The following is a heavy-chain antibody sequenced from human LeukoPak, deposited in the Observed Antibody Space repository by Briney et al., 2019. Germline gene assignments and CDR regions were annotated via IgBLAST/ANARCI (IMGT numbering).Heavy chain of an antibody. CDR2: IYHSGRT. CDR1: GYSISSGYY. D-gene: IGHD3-22*01. V-gene: IGHV4-38-2*01. Sequence: SETLSLTCGVSGYSISSGYYWGWIRQPPGKGLEWIGSIYHSGRTYYNPSLKSRVTISVDTSKNQFSLKLSSVTAADTAVYYCARGVVITLFDYWGQGTLVTVSS. J-gene: IGHJ4*02. CDR3: ARGVVITLFDY.